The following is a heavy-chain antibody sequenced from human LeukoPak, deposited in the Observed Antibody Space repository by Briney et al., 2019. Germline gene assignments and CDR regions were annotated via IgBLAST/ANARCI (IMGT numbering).Heavy chain of an antibody. Sequence: SETLSRTCTVSGGSISSSSYYWGWIRQPPGKGLEWMGSIYYSGSTYYNPSLKSRVTISVDTSKNQFSLKLSSVTAADTAVYYCAMRDWNDGHYYFDYWGQGTLVAVSS. CDR3: AMRDWNDGHYYFDY. J-gene: IGHJ4*02. CDR1: GGSISSSSYY. CDR2: IYYSGST. V-gene: IGHV4-39*01. D-gene: IGHD1-1*01.